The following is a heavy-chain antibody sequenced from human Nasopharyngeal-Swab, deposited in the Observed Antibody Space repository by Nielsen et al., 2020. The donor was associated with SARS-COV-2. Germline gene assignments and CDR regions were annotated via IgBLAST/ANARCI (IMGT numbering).Heavy chain of an antibody. Sequence: GGSLRLSCAASGFTFSSYSMNWVRQAPGKGLEWVSSISSSSSYIYYADSVKGRFTISRDNAKNSLYLQMNSLGAEDTAVYYCARADSSSWYFDYWGQGTLVTVSS. CDR1: GFTFSSYS. D-gene: IGHD6-13*01. J-gene: IGHJ4*02. CDR3: ARADSSSWYFDY. V-gene: IGHV3-21*01. CDR2: ISSSSSYI.